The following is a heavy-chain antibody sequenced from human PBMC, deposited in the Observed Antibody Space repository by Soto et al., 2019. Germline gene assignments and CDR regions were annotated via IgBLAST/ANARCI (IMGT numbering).Heavy chain of an antibody. CDR3: ARERYNNWFDP. CDR2: IYYSGST. CDR1: GGSISSSGYY. V-gene: IGHV4-31*03. D-gene: IGHD1-20*01. J-gene: IGHJ5*02. Sequence: QVQLQESGPGLVKPSQTLSLTCTVSGGSISSSGYYWSWIRQHPGKGLEWIGYIYYSGSTYYNPSLKSRVTISVDTSKNQFSLKLSAVTAADTAVYYCARERYNNWFDPSGQGTLVTVSS.